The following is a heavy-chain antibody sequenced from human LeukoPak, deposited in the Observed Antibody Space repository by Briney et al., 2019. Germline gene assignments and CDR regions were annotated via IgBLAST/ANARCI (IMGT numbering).Heavy chain of an antibody. Sequence: SETLSLTCTVSGGSISSSSYYWGWIRQPPGKGLEWIGSIYYSGSTYYNPSLKSRVTISVDTSKNQFSLKLSSVTAADTAVYYCASGRWLTADYWGQGTLVTVSS. V-gene: IGHV4-39*07. CDR1: GGSISSSSYY. CDR3: ASGRWLTADY. CDR2: IYYSGST. J-gene: IGHJ4*02. D-gene: IGHD5-12*01.